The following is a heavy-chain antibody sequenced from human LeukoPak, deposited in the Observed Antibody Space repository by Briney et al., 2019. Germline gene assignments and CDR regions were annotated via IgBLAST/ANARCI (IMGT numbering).Heavy chain of an antibody. Sequence: SETLSLTCAVYGGSFSGYYWSWIRQPPGKGLEWIGEINHSGSTNYNPSLKSRVTISVDTSKNQFSLKLSFVTAADTAVYYCARGWRYYYGSGSYQFDYWGQGTLVTVSS. CDR1: GGSFSGYY. D-gene: IGHD3-10*01. CDR3: ARGWRYYYGSGSYQFDY. CDR2: INHSGST. J-gene: IGHJ4*02. V-gene: IGHV4-34*01.